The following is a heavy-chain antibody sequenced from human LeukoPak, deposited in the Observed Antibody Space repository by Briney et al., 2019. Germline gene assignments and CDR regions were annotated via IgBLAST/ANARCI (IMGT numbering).Heavy chain of an antibody. V-gene: IGHV1-18*01. CDR2: ISAYNGNT. Sequence: ASVKVSCKASGYIFTSYGISWGRQAPGQGLEWMGWISAYNGNTNYAQKFQGRVTMTTDTSTSTAYMELRSLRSDDTAVYYCARVSFSMVRGVIFYYYGMDVWGQGTTVTVSS. D-gene: IGHD3-10*01. CDR1: GYIFTSYG. J-gene: IGHJ6*02. CDR3: ARVSFSMVRGVIFYYYGMDV.